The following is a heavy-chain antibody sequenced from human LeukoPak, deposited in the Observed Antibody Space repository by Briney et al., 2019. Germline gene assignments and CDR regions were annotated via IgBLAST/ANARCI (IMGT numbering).Heavy chain of an antibody. V-gene: IGHV3-48*03. CDR3: ARETSAPQ. Sequence: PGGSLRLSCAASGFTLSSYDMNWVRQAPGKGLEWVSYISSSGNAIYYADSVKGRFTISRDNAKNSLYLQMNSLRAEDTAVCYCARETSAPQWGQGTLVTVSS. CDR2: ISSSGNAI. D-gene: IGHD1/OR15-1a*01. CDR1: GFTLSSYD. J-gene: IGHJ1*01.